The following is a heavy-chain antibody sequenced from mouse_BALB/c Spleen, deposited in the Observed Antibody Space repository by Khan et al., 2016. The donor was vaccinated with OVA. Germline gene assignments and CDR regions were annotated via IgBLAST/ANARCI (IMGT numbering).Heavy chain of an antibody. CDR1: EFSLTDYG. Sequence: QVQLKESGPGLVAPSQSLSITCTVSEFSLTDYGVNWIRQPPGKGLEWLGMIWGDGSTDYNSALKSRLSISRDNSKSQVFLKMNSLQTDDTARYYCAREGNGYYGFASWGQGTLVTVSA. V-gene: IGHV2-6-7*01. CDR3: AREGNGYYGFAS. J-gene: IGHJ3*01. D-gene: IGHD2-3*01. CDR2: IWGDGST.